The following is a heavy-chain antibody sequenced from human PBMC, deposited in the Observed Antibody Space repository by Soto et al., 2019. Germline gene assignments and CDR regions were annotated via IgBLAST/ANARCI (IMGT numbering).Heavy chain of an antibody. CDR2: ISARGGSS. J-gene: IGHJ4*02. Sequence: DVQLLESGGGWVQPGGSLRLSCAASGFSFSSYAMVWVRQAPGKGLEWVAVISARGGSSYFADSVKGRFTLSRDNSKNVLSLEMNSLRAEDTAIYFCAKGSIEYSASVDNWGQGTLVVVSS. CDR3: AKGSIEYSASVDN. V-gene: IGHV3-23*01. CDR1: GFSFSSYA. D-gene: IGHD5-12*01.